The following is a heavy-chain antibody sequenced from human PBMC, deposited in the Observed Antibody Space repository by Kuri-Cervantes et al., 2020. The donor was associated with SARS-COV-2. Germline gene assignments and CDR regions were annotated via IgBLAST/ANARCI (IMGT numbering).Heavy chain of an antibody. CDR1: GGSISSSSYY. D-gene: IGHD6-19*01. Sequence: SETLSLTCTVSGGSISSSSYYWGWLRQPPGKGLEWIGSVYYSGSTSYNPSLKSRVTISVDTSKNQFSLKLSSVTAADTAVYYCARGIGDSSGWYLGWFDPWGQGTLVTVSS. J-gene: IGHJ5*02. CDR2: VYYSGST. V-gene: IGHV4-39*07. CDR3: ARGIGDSSGWYLGWFDP.